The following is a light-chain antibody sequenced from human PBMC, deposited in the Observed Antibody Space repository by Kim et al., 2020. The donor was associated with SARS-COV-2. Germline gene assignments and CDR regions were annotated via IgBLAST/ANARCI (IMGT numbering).Light chain of an antibody. J-gene: IGKJ1*01. CDR1: QSVGSNY. Sequence: EIVLTQSPGTLSLSPGERATLSCRASQSVGSNYLAWYQQKPGQAPRLLIYGASSRATGIPDRFSGSGSGIDFTLTITRLEPEDFAVYYCQQYSSSPATFGQGTKVDIK. CDR2: GAS. V-gene: IGKV3-20*01. CDR3: QQYSSSPAT.